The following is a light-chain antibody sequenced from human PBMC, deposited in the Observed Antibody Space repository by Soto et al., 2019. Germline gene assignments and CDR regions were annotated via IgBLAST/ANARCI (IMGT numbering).Light chain of an antibody. CDR3: HHYGGSQYT. V-gene: IGKV3-20*01. J-gene: IGKJ2*01. Sequence: EIVLTQSPGTLSLSPGDGATLSCRASQTVSSSFLGWYQQKPGQAPRLIMYGASNRATGIPDRFTGRGSGTDFTLTISRLDPEDSAVYYCHHYGGSQYTFRQGTKLEI. CDR2: GAS. CDR1: QTVSSSF.